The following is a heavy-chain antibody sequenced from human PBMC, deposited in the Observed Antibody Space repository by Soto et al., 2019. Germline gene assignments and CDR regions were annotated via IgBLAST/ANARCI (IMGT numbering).Heavy chain of an antibody. J-gene: IGHJ6*02. D-gene: IGHD3-10*01. V-gene: IGHV3-48*01. CDR1: S. CDR2: ISSSSSTI. CDR3: ARARSNSYYYYGMDV. Sequence: SRNRISKKTGKGLEWVSYISSSSSTIYYADSVKGRFTISRDNAKNSLYLQMNSLRAEDTAVYYCARARSNSYYYYGMDVRGQGTTVTGSS.